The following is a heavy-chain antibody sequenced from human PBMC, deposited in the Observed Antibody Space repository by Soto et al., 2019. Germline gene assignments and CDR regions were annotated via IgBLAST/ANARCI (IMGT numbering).Heavy chain of an antibody. CDR3: ARKDKSGYFNWFDT. CDR2: IFPSDSDT. CDR1: EYRFASCL. J-gene: IGHJ5*02. Sequence: XESLKIYFRTYEYRFASCLVAWVRQMPGKGLEWMGIIFPSDSDTRYSPSFQGQVTISADRSTSTVFLQWASLKASDTAVYFCARKDKSGYFNWFDTWGQGTLVTVSS. V-gene: IGHV5-51*01. D-gene: IGHD6-25*01.